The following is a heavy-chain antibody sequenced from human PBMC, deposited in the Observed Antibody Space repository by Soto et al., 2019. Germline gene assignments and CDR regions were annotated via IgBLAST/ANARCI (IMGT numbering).Heavy chain of an antibody. V-gene: IGHV4-59*08. D-gene: IGHD6-13*01. CDR3: ARRGSSSWYGY. Sequence: PSETLSLTCTVSGGSISNYYWSWIRQPPGKGLEWIGFMSYSGSTSYNASLKSRVTISVDTSKNQFSLKLSSVTAADTAVYYCARRGSSSWYGYWGQGTLVTVSS. J-gene: IGHJ4*02. CDR2: MSYSGST. CDR1: GGSISNYY.